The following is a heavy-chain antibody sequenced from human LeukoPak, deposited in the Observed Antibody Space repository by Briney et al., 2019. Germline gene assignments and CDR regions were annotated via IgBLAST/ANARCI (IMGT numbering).Heavy chain of an antibody. CDR3: GGFFSGKTNVTNPLDY. D-gene: IGHD2-8*01. V-gene: IGHV4-34*01. Sequence: PSETLSLTCAVYGGSFSGHYWSWIRQPPGKGLEWIGEINHSGSTNYNPSLKSRVTISVDTSKNQFSLKMRSVTAADTAVYYCGGFFSGKTNVTNPLDYWGQGTLVTVSS. J-gene: IGHJ4*02. CDR1: GGSFSGHY. CDR2: INHSGST.